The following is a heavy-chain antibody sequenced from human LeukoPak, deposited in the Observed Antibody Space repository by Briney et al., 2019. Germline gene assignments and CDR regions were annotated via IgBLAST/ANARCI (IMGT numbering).Heavy chain of an antibody. CDR3: ATKRGYSYGSPH. D-gene: IGHD5-18*01. Sequence: SVKVFCKASGGTFSSYAISWVRQAPGQGLEWMGGIIPIFGTANYAQKFQGRVTITADESTSTAHMELSSLRSEDTAVYYCATKRGYSYGSPHWGQGTLVTVSS. J-gene: IGHJ4*02. CDR2: IIPIFGTA. CDR1: GGTFSSYA. V-gene: IGHV1-69*13.